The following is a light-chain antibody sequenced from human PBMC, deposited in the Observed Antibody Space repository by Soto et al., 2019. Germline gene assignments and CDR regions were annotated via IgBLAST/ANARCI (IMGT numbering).Light chain of an antibody. Sequence: QSALTQPASVSGSPGQSITISCTGTSSDVGGYNYDSWYQQHPGKAPKLMIYDVSNRPSGVSNRFSGSKSGNTASLTISGLQAGDEADYYCSSYTSSSTLVVFGGGTKLTVL. V-gene: IGLV2-14*01. CDR3: SSYTSSSTLVV. CDR2: DVS. CDR1: SSDVGGYNY. J-gene: IGLJ2*01.